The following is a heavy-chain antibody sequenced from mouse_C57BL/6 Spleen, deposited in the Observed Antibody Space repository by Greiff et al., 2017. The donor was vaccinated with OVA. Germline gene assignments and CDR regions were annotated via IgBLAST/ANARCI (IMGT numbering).Heavy chain of an antibody. D-gene: IGHD2-3*01. V-gene: IGHV1-4*01. CDR3: ASPDGYSFDY. Sequence: QVQLQQSGAELARPGASVKMSCKASGYTFTSYTMHWVKQRPGQGLEWIGYINPSSGYTKYNQKFKDKATLTADKSSSTAYMQLSSLTSEDSAVYYCASPDGYSFDYWGQGTTLTVSS. CDR1: GYTFTSYT. CDR2: INPSSGYT. J-gene: IGHJ2*01.